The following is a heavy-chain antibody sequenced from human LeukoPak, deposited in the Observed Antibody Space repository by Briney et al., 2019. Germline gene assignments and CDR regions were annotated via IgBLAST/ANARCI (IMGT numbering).Heavy chain of an antibody. J-gene: IGHJ4*02. Sequence: SETLSLTCSVYGESFSGYYWTWIRQPPGKGLEWIGEINHSGSTNYNPSLKSRVTISVDTSKNQFSLKLSSVTAADTAVYYCASSQQLVRWGFYFAYWGQGTLVTVSS. CDR2: INHSGST. D-gene: IGHD6-13*01. CDR3: ASSQQLVRWGFYFAY. CDR1: GESFSGYY. V-gene: IGHV4-34*01.